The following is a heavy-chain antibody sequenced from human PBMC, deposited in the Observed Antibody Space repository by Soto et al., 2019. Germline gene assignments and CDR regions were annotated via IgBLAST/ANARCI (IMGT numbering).Heavy chain of an antibody. CDR2: IRYDGGNK. V-gene: IGHV3-30*18. CDR3: AKAGILVDY. Sequence: VGSLRLSCAASGFTFSSDAMSWFRQAPVKGLEWVAVIRYDGGNKYYADSVKGRFTISRDNSKNTLYLQMNSLRAEDTAVYYCAKAGILVDYWGQGTLVTVSS. CDR1: GFTFSSDA. J-gene: IGHJ4*02. D-gene: IGHD6-13*01.